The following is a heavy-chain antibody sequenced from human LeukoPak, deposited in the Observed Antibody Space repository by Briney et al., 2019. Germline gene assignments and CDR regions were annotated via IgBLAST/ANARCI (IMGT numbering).Heavy chain of an antibody. D-gene: IGHD3-10*01. Sequence: SETLSLTCTVSGGSISSYYWSWIRQPPGKGLEWIGSIYYSGSTYYNPSLKSRVSISVDTSKNQFSLKLSSVTAADTAVYYCARDSFGGEGYFDYWGQGTLVTVSS. CDR1: GGSISSYY. J-gene: IGHJ4*02. CDR2: IYYSGST. V-gene: IGHV4-39*07. CDR3: ARDSFGGEGYFDY.